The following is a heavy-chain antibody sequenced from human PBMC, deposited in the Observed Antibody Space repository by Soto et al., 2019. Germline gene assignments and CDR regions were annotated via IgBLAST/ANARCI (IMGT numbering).Heavy chain of an antibody. Sequence: TLSLTCTVSGGSISSYYWSWIRQPAGKGLEWIGRIYTSGSTNYNPSLKSRVTMSVDTSKNQFSLKLSSVTAADTAVYYCARHDEIKQWLATYNWFDPWGQGTLVTVSS. CDR3: ARHDEIKQWLATYNWFDP. CDR1: GGSISSYY. CDR2: IYTSGST. D-gene: IGHD6-19*01. J-gene: IGHJ5*02. V-gene: IGHV4-4*07.